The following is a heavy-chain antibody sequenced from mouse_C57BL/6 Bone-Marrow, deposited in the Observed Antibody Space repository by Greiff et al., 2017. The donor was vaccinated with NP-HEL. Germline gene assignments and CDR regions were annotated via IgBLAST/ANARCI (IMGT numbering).Heavy chain of an antibody. D-gene: IGHD1-1*01. J-gene: IGHJ4*01. V-gene: IGHV8-8*01. CDR3: ARRPYYYGSSYYAMDY. CDR1: GFSLSTFGMG. CDR2: IWWDDAK. Sequence: QVTLKESGPGILQPSQTLSLTCSFSGFSLSTFGMGVGWIRQPSGQGLEWLAHIWWDDAKYYNPALKSRPTISKDTSKNQVFLKIANVDTADTATYYCARRPYYYGSSYYAMDYWGQGTSVTVSS.